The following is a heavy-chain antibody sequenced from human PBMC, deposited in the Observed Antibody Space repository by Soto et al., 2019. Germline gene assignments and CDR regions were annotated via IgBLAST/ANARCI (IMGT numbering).Heavy chain of an antibody. J-gene: IGHJ3*02. V-gene: IGHV4-39*07. CDR1: GGSISSSSYY. Sequence: SETLSLTCTVSGGSISSSSYYGGWIRQPPGKGLEWIGSIYYSGSTYYNPSLKSRVTISVDTSKNQFSLKLSSVTAEDTAVYYCAKEVQARGGAFDIWGQGTMVTVSS. CDR2: IYYSGST. CDR3: AKEVQARGGAFDI. D-gene: IGHD1-1*01.